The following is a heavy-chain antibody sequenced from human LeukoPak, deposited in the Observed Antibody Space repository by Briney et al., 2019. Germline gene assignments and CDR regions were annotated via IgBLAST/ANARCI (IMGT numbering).Heavy chain of an antibody. CDR3: ARKSFDY. V-gene: IGHV1-18*01. Sequence: ASVKVTCKASGYPFSIYTITWVRQAPGQGLEWMGWISVYNGNTNYAQKLQGRVTMTTDTSTSTAYMELRSLRSDDTAVYYCARKSFDYWGQGTLVTVSS. CDR2: ISVYNGNT. J-gene: IGHJ4*02. CDR1: GYPFSIYT.